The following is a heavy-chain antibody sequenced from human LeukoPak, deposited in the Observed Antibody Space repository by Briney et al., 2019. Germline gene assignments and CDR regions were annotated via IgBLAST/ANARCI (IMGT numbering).Heavy chain of an antibody. CDR3: ARFDWAPRGNWFDP. CDR2: IYYSGST. CDR1: GGSISSGGYY. J-gene: IGHJ5*02. Sequence: KPSQTLSLTCTVSGGSISSGGYYWSWIRQHPGKGLEWIGYIYYSGSTYYNPSLKSRVTISVDTSKNQFSLKLSSVTAADRAVYYCARFDWAPRGNWFDPWGQGTLVTVSS. D-gene: IGHD3-9*01. V-gene: IGHV4-31*03.